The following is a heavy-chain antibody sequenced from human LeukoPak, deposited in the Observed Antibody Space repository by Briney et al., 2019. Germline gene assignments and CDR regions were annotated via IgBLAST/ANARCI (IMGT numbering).Heavy chain of an antibody. J-gene: IGHJ3*02. D-gene: IGHD1-26*01. Sequence: PGGSLRLSCAASGFTFDDYAMHWVRQAPGKGLEWVSGISWNSGSIGYADSVKGRFTISRDNAKNSLYLQMNSLRAEDTALYYCAKGGSYYGSGAFDIWGQGTMVTVSS. V-gene: IGHV3-9*01. CDR1: GFTFDDYA. CDR2: ISWNSGSI. CDR3: AKGGSYYGSGAFDI.